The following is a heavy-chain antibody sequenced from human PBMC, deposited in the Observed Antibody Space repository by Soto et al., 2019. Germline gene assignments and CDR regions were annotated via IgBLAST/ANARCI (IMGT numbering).Heavy chain of an antibody. CDR2: ISAYNGNT. D-gene: IGHD2-15*01. CDR1: GYTFTSYG. J-gene: IGHJ5*02. V-gene: IGHV1-18*01. Sequence: QVQLVQSGAEVKKPGASVKVSCKASGYTFTSYGITWVRQAPGQGLEWMGWISAYNGNTTYAQKLQGRVTMTTDTATSTAYMEQRSLRSDDTAVYYWARDLDSRRVAATPTVNWCDPWGQGTLVTVSS. CDR3: ARDLDSRRVAATPTVNWCDP.